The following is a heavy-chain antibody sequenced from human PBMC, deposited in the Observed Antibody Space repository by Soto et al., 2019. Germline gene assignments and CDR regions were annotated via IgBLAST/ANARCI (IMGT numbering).Heavy chain of an antibody. CDR3: ARDFIVVVPGGNYYYGLDV. CDR2: TYYRSKWYN. D-gene: IGHD2-2*01. V-gene: IGHV6-1*01. CDR1: GDSVSSNSAA. J-gene: IGHJ6*02. Sequence: SQTLSLTCAISGDSVSSNSAAWNWIRQSPSRGLEWLGRTYYRSKWYNDYAVSVRSRITINPDTSKNQFSLQLNSVAPEDTAVYYCARDFIVVVPGGNYYYGLDVWGQGTTVTV.